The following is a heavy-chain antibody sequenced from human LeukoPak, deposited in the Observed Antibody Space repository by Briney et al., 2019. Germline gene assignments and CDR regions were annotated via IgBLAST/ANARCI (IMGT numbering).Heavy chain of an antibody. CDR3: ARGYYNILTGYDNAFDI. CDR2: INSDGIST. D-gene: IGHD3-9*01. CDR1: GFTFSSYW. V-gene: IGHV3-74*01. Sequence: GGSLRLSCAASGFTFSSYWMSWVRHAPGKGLVWVSRINSDGISTTYADSVKGRFTISRDNAKNILYLQMNSLRAEDTAVYYCARGYYNILTGYDNAFDIWGQGTMVTVSS. J-gene: IGHJ3*02.